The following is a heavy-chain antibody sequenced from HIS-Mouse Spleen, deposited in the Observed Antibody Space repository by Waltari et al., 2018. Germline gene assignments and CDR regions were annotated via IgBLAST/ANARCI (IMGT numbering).Heavy chain of an antibody. V-gene: IGHV4-39*07. CDR1: GGSISSSSYY. CDR3: AREIPYSSSWYDWYFDL. D-gene: IGHD6-13*01. J-gene: IGHJ2*01. CDR2: IYYSGGT. Sequence: QLQLQESGPGLVKPSETLSLTCTVSGGSISSSSYYWGWIRQPPGKGLEWIGGIYYSGGTYSNPSLRRRVTISVDTSTTQFSPKLSSVTAAETAVYYCAREIPYSSSWYDWYFDLWGRGTLVTVSS.